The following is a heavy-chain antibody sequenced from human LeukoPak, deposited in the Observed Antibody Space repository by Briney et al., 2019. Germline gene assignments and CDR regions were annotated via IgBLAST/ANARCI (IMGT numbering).Heavy chain of an antibody. J-gene: IGHJ3*02. CDR1: GGSFGGYY. V-gene: IGHV4-34*01. D-gene: IGHD3-22*01. Sequence: PSETLSLTCAVYGGSFGGYYWSWIRQPPGKGLEWIGEINHSGSTNYNPSLKSRVTISVDTSKNQFSLKLSSVTAADTAVYYCARGPRYYYDSSGYLGAFDIWGQGTMVTVSS. CDR3: ARGPRYYYDSSGYLGAFDI. CDR2: INHSGST.